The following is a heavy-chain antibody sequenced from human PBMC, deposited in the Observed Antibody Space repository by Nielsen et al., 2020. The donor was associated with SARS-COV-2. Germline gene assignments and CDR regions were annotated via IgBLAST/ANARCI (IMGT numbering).Heavy chain of an antibody. CDR2: ISWNSGSI. J-gene: IGHJ3*02. CDR3: AKLGSTSCYALECGAFDI. D-gene: IGHD2-2*01. CDR1: GFTFDDYA. Sequence: GGSLRLSCAASGFTFDDYAMHWVRQAPGKGLEWVSGISWNSGSIGYADSVKGRFTISRDNAKNSLYLQMNSLRAEDTALYYCAKLGSTSCYALECGAFDIWGQGTMVTVSS. V-gene: IGHV3-9*01.